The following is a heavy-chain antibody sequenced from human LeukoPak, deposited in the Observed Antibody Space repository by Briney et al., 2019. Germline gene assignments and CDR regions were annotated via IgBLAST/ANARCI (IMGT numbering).Heavy chain of an antibody. J-gene: IGHJ4*02. D-gene: IGHD2-2*01. CDR2: IYTSGST. V-gene: IGHV4-4*07. Sequence: SETLSLTCTVSGGSISGYYWSWIRQAAGKGLEWIGRIYTSGSTNHNPSLKSRVTISVDTSKNQFSLKLSSVTAADTAVYYCARGRAHCSSTSCYAYYFDYWGQGTLVTVSS. CDR3: ARGRAHCSSTSCYAYYFDY. CDR1: GGSISGYY.